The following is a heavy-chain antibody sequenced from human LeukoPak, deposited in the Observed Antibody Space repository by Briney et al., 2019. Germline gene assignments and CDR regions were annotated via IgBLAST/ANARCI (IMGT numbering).Heavy chain of an antibody. J-gene: IGHJ4*02. CDR1: GFTFSSYS. Sequence: GESLRLSCAASGFTFSSYSMNWVRQAPGKGLEWVSYISSSSSTIYYADSVKGRFTISRDNAKNSLYLQMNSLRAEDTAVYYCASLSGDRRGDYWGQGTLVTVSS. V-gene: IGHV3-48*01. CDR3: ASLSGDRRGDY. D-gene: IGHD2-21*02. CDR2: ISSSSSTI.